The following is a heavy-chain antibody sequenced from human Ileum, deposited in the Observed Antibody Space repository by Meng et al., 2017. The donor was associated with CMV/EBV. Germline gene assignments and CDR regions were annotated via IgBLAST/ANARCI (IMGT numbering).Heavy chain of an antibody. CDR3: ARTTKARTSYYDTFDY. CDR1: FSLPRGVG. Sequence: FSLPRGVGAGWIRQPPGKALEWLADVFWDDDKHYSSSMKSRLSIIKDTSNNQVFLTMTNVDPVDTASYYCARTTKARTSYYDTFDYWGQGTLVTVSS. CDR2: VFWDDDK. V-gene: IGHV2-5*02. D-gene: IGHD3-22*01. J-gene: IGHJ4*02.